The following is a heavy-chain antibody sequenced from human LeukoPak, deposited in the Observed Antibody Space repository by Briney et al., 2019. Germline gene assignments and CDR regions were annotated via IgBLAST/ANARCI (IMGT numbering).Heavy chain of an antibody. CDR2: INPNGGGT. CDR3: ARVGIQLWSFDY. CDR1: GYTFTDFY. J-gene: IGHJ4*02. D-gene: IGHD5-18*01. V-gene: IGHV1-2*02. Sequence: GASVKVSCKASGYTFTDFYIHWVRQAPGQGLEWMGWINPNGGGTNYAQKFQGRVTMTRDTSISTAYMELSRLRSDDTAVYYCARVGIQLWSFDYWGQGTLVTVSS.